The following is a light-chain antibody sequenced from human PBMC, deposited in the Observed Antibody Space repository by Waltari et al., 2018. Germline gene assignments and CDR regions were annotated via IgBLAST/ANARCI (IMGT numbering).Light chain of an antibody. V-gene: IGKV4-1*01. CDR1: QTLFSSSTRKNY. CDR2: WAS. Sequence: DIVLTQPPDSLAVSLGERATINCKSSQTLFSSSTRKNYLTWYQQRPGQPPKVLISWASTRESGVPDRFSGSGSGTDFSLTISSLQSEDVAVYYCQQYYDSPTFGQGTKVEIK. J-gene: IGKJ1*01. CDR3: QQYYDSPT.